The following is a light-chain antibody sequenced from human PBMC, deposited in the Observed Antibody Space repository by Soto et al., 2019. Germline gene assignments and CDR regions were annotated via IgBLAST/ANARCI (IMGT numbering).Light chain of an antibody. V-gene: IGKV3-15*01. CDR3: QQYYNWPRT. CDR1: ENIYTN. Sequence: DIVMTQSPATLSVSPGERATLSCRASENIYTNLAWYQQQPGQAPRLLFYGASTRATGLPARCSGTGSGTEFTLTINSLHAEDAAFYCWQQYYNWPRTFGQGTRLEIK. J-gene: IGKJ5*01. CDR2: GAS.